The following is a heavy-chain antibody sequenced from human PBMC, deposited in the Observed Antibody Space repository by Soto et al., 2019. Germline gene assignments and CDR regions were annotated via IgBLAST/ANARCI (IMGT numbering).Heavy chain of an antibody. V-gene: IGHV3-48*03. CDR2: ISSSGSTI. Sequence: GGSLRLSCAASGFTFSSYEMNWVRQAPGKGLEWVSYISSSGSTIYYADSVKGRFTISRDNAKNSLYLQMNSLRAEDTAVYYCARVPRTTVWYYLMDVWAQGTTVPGS. CDR1: GFTFSSYE. J-gene: IGHJ6*02. D-gene: IGHD1-7*01. CDR3: ARVPRTTVWYYLMDV.